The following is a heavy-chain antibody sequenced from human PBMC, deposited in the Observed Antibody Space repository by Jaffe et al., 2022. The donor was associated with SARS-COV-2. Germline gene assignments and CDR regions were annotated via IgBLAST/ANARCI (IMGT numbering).Heavy chain of an antibody. J-gene: IGHJ4*02. V-gene: IGHV3-15*01. Sequence: EVELVESGGGSVKPGGSLRISCTASGFIFSNAWMIWVRQAPGRRLEWVGRMKSKSDGGSIDYSAPVKGRFSIARDDSKNILYLQMRSLKEDDTAMYYCAREDPYCSNIGCAFDLWGQGTLVTVSS. CDR3: AREDPYCSNIGCAFDL. CDR1: GFIFSNAW. CDR2: MKSKSDGGSI. D-gene: IGHD2-2*01.